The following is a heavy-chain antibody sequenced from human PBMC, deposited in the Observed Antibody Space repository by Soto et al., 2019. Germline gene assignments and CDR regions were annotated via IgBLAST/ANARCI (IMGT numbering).Heavy chain of an antibody. Sequence: ASVKVSCKASGGTFSSYAISWVRQAPGQGLEWMGGIIPIFGTANYAQKFQGRVTITADESTSTAYMELSSLRSEDTAVYYCARDRMHYYDSSGYPWTFDYWGQGTLVTVSS. CDR1: GGTFSSYA. J-gene: IGHJ4*02. CDR2: IIPIFGTA. CDR3: ARDRMHYYDSSGYPWTFDY. D-gene: IGHD3-22*01. V-gene: IGHV1-69*13.